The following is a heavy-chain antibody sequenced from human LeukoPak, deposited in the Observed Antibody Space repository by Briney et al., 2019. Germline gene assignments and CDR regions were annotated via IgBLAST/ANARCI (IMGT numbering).Heavy chain of an antibody. CDR2: IYYSGST. CDR3: ARDRAGYCTNGVCYDYFDY. V-gene: IGHV4-59*01. Sequence: SETLSLTCTVSGGSISSYYWSWIRQPPGKGLEWIGNIYYSGSTNYNPSLKSRFTISVDTSKNQFSLKLSSVTAADTAVYYCARDRAGYCTNGVCYDYFDYWGQGTLVTVSS. J-gene: IGHJ4*02. CDR1: GGSISSYY. D-gene: IGHD2-8*01.